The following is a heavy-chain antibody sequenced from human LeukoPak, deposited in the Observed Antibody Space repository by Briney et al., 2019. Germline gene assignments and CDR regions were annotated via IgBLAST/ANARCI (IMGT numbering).Heavy chain of an antibody. V-gene: IGHV4-31*03. CDR3: ARVTLGDSSSSDY. J-gene: IGHJ4*02. CDR2: IYYSGST. D-gene: IGHD6-6*01. CDR1: GGPISSGGYY. Sequence: SETLSLTCTVSGGPISSGGYYWSWIRQHPGKGLEWIGYIYYSGSTYYNPSLKSRVTISVDTSKNQFSLKLSSVTAADTAVYYCARVTLGDSSSSDYWGQGTLVTVSS.